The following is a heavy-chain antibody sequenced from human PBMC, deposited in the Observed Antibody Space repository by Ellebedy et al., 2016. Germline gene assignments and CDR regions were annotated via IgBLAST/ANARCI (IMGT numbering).Heavy chain of an antibody. D-gene: IGHD3-16*01. J-gene: IGHJ5*02. CDR2: VNTFSGNT. CDR3: ARGVGGTSLNWFDP. V-gene: IGHV1-18*04. CDR1: GYTFTTFS. Sequence: ASVKVSCXASGYTFTTFSITWVRQVPGQGLEWMGFVNTFSGNTKFAQKFQGRVSMTTDSSTHTAYMDLRSLRSDDTAVYYCARGVGGTSLNWFDPWGQGTLVTVSS.